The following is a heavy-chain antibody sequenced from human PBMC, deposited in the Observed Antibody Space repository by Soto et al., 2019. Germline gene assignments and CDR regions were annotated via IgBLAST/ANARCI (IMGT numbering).Heavy chain of an antibody. D-gene: IGHD2-8*02. CDR1: GGSISSSRCH. CDR3: ARDKITGLFDY. CDR2: INHSGSS. Sequence: PSETLSLTCTVSGGSISSSRCHWTWIRQPPGTGLEWIGEINHSGSSNYNPSLKSRVTISVDTSKNQISLKLTSVTAADTAVYYCARDKITGLFDYSGQGTLVTVSS. J-gene: IGHJ4*01. V-gene: IGHV4-39*07.